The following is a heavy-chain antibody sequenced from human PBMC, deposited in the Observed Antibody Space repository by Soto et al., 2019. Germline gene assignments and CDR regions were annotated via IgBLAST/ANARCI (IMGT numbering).Heavy chain of an antibody. J-gene: IGHJ4*02. CDR2: IYNNENT. CDR3: ARQAVGCSYYGSGSYSCPLDN. CDR1: GASISGYY. Sequence: SETLSLTCTVSGASISGYYWSWIRQPPGNGLEWIGYIYNNENTNHNPFLKSRVTISVDTSKNQFSLKLSSVTAADTAVYYCARQAVGCSYYGSGSYSCPLDNWGQGTLVTVSS. V-gene: IGHV4-59*08. D-gene: IGHD3-10*01.